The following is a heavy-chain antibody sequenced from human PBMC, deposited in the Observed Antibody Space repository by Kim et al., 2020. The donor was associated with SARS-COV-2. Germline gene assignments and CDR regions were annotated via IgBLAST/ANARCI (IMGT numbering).Heavy chain of an antibody. V-gene: IGHV3-21*01. CDR3: ARDSRGGDRRFDY. J-gene: IGHJ4*02. D-gene: IGHD2-21*02. Sequence: YADSVKGRFTISRDNAKNSLYLQMNSLRAEDTAVYYCARDSRGGDRRFDYWGQGTLVTVSS.